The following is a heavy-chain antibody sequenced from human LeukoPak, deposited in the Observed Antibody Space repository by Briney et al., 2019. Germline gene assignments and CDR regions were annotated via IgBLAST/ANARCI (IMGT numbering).Heavy chain of an antibody. CDR1: GSTFSSYG. CDR3: AKDLGAAAAYDAFDI. CDR2: ISYDGSNK. V-gene: IGHV3-30*18. J-gene: IGHJ3*02. D-gene: IGHD6-13*01. Sequence: GGSLRLSCAASGSTFSSYGMHWVRQAPGKGLEWVAVISYDGSNKYYADSVKGRFTISRDNSKNTLYLQMNSLRAEDTAVYYCAKDLGAAAAYDAFDIWGQGTMVTVSS.